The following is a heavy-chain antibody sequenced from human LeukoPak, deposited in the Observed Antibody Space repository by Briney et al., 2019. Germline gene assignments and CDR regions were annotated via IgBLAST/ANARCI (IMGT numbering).Heavy chain of an antibody. Sequence: GGSLRLSCAASGFTFDDYAMHWVRHAPGKGLEWVSGISWNSGSIGYADSVKGRFIISRDDAKNSLYLQMNSLRPEDTAFYYCVKGAPNGSVDYWGQGTLVTVSS. CDR2: ISWNSGSI. CDR1: GFTFDDYA. J-gene: IGHJ4*02. V-gene: IGHV3-9*01. D-gene: IGHD1-26*01. CDR3: VKGAPNGSVDY.